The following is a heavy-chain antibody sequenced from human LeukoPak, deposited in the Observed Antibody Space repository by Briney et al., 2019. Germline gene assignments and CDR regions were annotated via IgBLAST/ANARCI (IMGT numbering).Heavy chain of an antibody. CDR1: GFTFSSYS. J-gene: IGHJ5*02. Sequence: GGSLRLSCAATGFTFSSYSMNWVRQAPGKGLEWVSSISSSSSYIYYADSVKGRFTISRDNAKNSLYLQMNSLRAEDTAVYYCARDREDYSNVWFDPWGQGTLVTVSS. CDR3: ARDREDYSNVWFDP. D-gene: IGHD2-15*01. V-gene: IGHV3-21*01. CDR2: ISSSSSYI.